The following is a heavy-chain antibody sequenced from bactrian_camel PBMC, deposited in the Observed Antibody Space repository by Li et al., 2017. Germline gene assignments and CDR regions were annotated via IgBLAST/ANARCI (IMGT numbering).Heavy chain of an antibody. D-gene: IGHD6*01. CDR2: IRDGGATT. V-gene: IGHV3S40*01. Sequence: DVQLVESGGGSVQAGGSLTLSCVASGYIDKRNCMGWFRQRPGKDREGVASIRDGGATTNYASSVKGRFSISQDNARNTVYLEMDNLKPEDTATYYCAAKINEGSCSVVTAIDLWGKGTQVTVS. CDR1: GYIDKRNC. J-gene: IGHJ7*01.